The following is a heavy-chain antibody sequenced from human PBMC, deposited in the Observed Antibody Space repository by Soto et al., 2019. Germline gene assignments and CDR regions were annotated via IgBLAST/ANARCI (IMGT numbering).Heavy chain of an antibody. J-gene: IGHJ4*02. Sequence: WGALRLSCAASGFTFSSYAMHWVRQAPGKGLEWVAVISYDGSNKYYADSVKGRFTISRDNSKNTLYLQMNSLRAEDTAVYYCARGGIYDSSGFYPYWGQGT. CDR3: ARGGIYDSSGFYPY. V-gene: IGHV3-30-3*01. D-gene: IGHD3-22*01. CDR2: ISYDGSNK. CDR1: GFTFSSYA.